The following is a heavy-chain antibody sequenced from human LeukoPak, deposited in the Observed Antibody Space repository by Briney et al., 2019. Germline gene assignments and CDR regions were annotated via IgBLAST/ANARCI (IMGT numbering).Heavy chain of an antibody. CDR3: ARRATTERGHSYGLDF. Sequence: PGGSLRLSCEVSGFTFSSYHMNWVRQAPGKGLEWVSSIGSSGSYIYYADSLTGRFTISRDNAKNSLYLQMNSLRAEYTAMYYCARRATTERGHSYGLDFWGQGTLVTVSS. D-gene: IGHD5-18*01. CDR1: GFTFSSYH. CDR2: IGSSGSYI. J-gene: IGHJ4*02. V-gene: IGHV3-21*01.